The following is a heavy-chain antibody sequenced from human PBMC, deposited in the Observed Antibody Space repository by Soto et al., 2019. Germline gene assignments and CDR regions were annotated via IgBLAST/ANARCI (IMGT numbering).Heavy chain of an antibody. J-gene: IGHJ6*02. CDR1: GFTFRSYS. CDR3: ARNYDFWSGYYGMDV. D-gene: IGHD3-3*01. CDR2: ISSSSSTI. V-gene: IGHV3-48*02. Sequence: GESLRLSCAASGFTFRSYSLNWVRQAPGKGLEWVSYISSSSSTIYYADSVKGRFTISRDNAKNSLYLQMNSLRDEDTAVYYCARNYDFWSGYYGMDVWGQGTTVTVSS.